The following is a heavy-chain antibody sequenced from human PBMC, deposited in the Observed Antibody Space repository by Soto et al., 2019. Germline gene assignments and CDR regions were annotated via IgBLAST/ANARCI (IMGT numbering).Heavy chain of an antibody. CDR2: ISSNGGST. Sequence: GGSLRLSCSASGFTFSSYAMHWVRQAPGKGLEYVSAISSNGGSTYYADSVNGXFTISRDNSKNTLYLQMSSLRAEDTAVYYCVKSPRRYYYYGMDVWGQGTTVTVSS. CDR1: GFTFSSYA. V-gene: IGHV3-64D*08. CDR3: VKSPRRYYYYGMDV. J-gene: IGHJ6*02.